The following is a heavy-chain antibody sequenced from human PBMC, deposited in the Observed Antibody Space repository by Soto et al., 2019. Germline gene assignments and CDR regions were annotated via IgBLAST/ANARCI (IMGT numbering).Heavy chain of an antibody. D-gene: IGHD6-13*01. CDR3: AKLDTSGDMPTMAAAETH. Sequence: QVQLVEFGGGVVQPGGSLRLSCVASGFSFSAYGMHWVRQSPGKGLEWVAVMSYDGSKKDYLDSVKGRFTISRDNSQNTLFLQMNPLRTEDSALYYCAKLDTSGDMPTMAAAETHWGQGTLVTVSS. CDR2: MSYDGSKK. CDR1: GFSFSAYG. V-gene: IGHV3-30*18. J-gene: IGHJ1*01.